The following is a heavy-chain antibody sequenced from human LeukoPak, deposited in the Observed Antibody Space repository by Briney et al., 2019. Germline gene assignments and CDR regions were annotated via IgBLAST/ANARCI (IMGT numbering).Heavy chain of an antibody. Sequence: GGSLRLSCAASGFTFGNYGMSWVRQAPGKGLEWVSGINWNGGSTGYADSVEGRFTISRDNAKNSQYLQMNSLSVEDTALYYCARAQTYGDSRLLLDYWGQGTLVTVSS. CDR3: ARAQTYGDSRLLLDY. J-gene: IGHJ4*02. D-gene: IGHD4-17*01. CDR2: INWNGGST. V-gene: IGHV3-20*04. CDR1: GFTFGNYG.